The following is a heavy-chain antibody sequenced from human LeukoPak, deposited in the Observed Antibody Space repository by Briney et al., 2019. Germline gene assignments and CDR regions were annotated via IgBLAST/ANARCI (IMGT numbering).Heavy chain of an antibody. V-gene: IGHV4-61*01. CDR3: ARDTPRYCSSTSCRIGDTYWFDP. Sequence: SETLSLTCTVSGGSVSSGSYYWSWIRQPPGKGLGWIGYIYYSGSTNYNPSLKSRVTISVDTSKNQFSLKLSSVTAADTAVYYCARDTPRYCSSTSCRIGDTYWFDPWGQGTLVTVSS. CDR2: IYYSGST. J-gene: IGHJ5*02. D-gene: IGHD2-2*01. CDR1: GGSVSSGSYY.